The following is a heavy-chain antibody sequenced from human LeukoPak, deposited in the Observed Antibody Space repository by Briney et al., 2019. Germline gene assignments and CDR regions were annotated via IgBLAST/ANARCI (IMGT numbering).Heavy chain of an antibody. J-gene: IGHJ3*02. D-gene: IGHD3-22*01. Sequence: ASVKVSCKASGGTFSSYAISGVRQAPGQGLEWMGGIIPIFGTANYAQKFQGRVTISADESTSTAYMELSSLRSEDTAVYYCVRVLAGSDSRGYYWDFFDIWGQGTMVTVSS. V-gene: IGHV1-69*13. CDR2: IIPIFGTA. CDR1: GGTFSSYA. CDR3: VRVLAGSDSRGYYWDFFDI.